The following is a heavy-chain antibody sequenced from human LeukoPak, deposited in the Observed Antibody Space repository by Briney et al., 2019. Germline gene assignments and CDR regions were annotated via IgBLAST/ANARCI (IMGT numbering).Heavy chain of an antibody. D-gene: IGHD3-16*01. Sequence: SETLSLTCTVSNVSISSGSHYWNWIRQPAGKGLEWIGRIYAGGRSNYNPSLRSRVTISVDTSKNQFSLRLSSVTATDTGVYYCASGTGWLIDYWGQGILVTVSS. J-gene: IGHJ4*02. V-gene: IGHV4-61*02. CDR1: NVSISSGSHY. CDR2: IYAGGRS. CDR3: ASGTGWLIDY.